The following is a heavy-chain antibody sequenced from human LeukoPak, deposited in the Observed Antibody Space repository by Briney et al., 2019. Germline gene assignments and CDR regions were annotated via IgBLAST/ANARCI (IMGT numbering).Heavy chain of an antibody. V-gene: IGHV3-48*03. Sequence: PGGSLRLSCAASGFTFSSYEMNWVRQAPGKGLEWVSYISSSGSTIYYADSVKGRFTISRDNAKNSLYLQMNSLRAEDTAVYYCARVNGYKSGFDYWGQGTLVTVSS. D-gene: IGHD5-24*01. CDR3: ARVNGYKSGFDY. CDR1: GFTFSSYE. CDR2: ISSSGSTI. J-gene: IGHJ4*02.